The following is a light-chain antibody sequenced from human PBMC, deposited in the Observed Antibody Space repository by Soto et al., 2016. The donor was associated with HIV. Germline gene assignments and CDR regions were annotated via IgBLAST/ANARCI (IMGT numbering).Light chain of an antibody. J-gene: IGLJ2*01. CDR3: NSRDTGDNYVV. V-gene: IGLV3-19*01. CDR2: GRD. Sequence: SSELTQGPAVSVALGQTVRITCQGDSLRIYYATWYQQKPGQAPVLVMYGRDHRPSWIPDRFSGSSSGNTASLTITGAQAEDEADYYCNSRDTGDNYVVFGGGTKLTVL. CDR1: SLRIYY.